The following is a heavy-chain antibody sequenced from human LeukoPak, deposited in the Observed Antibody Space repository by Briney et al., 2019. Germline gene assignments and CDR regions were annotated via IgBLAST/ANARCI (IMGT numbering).Heavy chain of an antibody. CDR3: ARAGGLRYFDWLFDY. D-gene: IGHD3-9*01. V-gene: IGHV3-21*01. CDR1: GFTFSSYS. J-gene: IGHJ4*02. Sequence: GGSLRLSCAASGFTFSSYSMNWVRQAPGKGLEWVSSISSSSSYIYYADSVKGRFTISRDNAKNSLYLQMNSLRAEDTAVHYCARAGGLRYFDWLFDYWGQGTLVTVSS. CDR2: ISSSSSYI.